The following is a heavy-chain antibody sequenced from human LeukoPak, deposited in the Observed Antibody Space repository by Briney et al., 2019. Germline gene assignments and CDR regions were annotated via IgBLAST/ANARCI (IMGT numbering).Heavy chain of an antibody. D-gene: IGHD6-13*01. CDR1: GFTFSNYW. V-gene: IGHV3-7*01. CDR2: IKQDGSEK. Sequence: GGSLRLSCAASGFTFSNYWMSWVRQAPGKGLEWVAIIKQDGSEKYSVDSVKGRFIISRDNAKNSLYLQMNRLRVEDTALYYCARDSLEYTTSSAAYWGQGALVTVSS. CDR3: ARDSLEYTTSSAAY. J-gene: IGHJ4*02.